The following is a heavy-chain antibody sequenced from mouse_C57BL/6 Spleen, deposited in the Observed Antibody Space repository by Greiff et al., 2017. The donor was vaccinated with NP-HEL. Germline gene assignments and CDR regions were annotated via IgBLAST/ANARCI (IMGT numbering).Heavy chain of an antibody. CDR2: ISYDGSN. CDR3: ARDGDPYGNYWYFDV. Sequence: EVKLVESGPGLVKPSQSLSLTCSVTGYSITSGYYWNWIRQFPGNKLEWMGYISYDGSNNYNPSLKNRISITRDTSKNQFFLKLNSVTTEDTATYYCARDGDPYGNYWYFDVWGTGTTVTVSS. D-gene: IGHD2-1*01. J-gene: IGHJ1*03. CDR1: GYSITSGYY. V-gene: IGHV3-6*01.